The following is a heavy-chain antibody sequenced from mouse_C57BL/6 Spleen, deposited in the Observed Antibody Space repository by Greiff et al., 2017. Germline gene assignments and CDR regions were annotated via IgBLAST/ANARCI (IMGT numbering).Heavy chain of an antibody. V-gene: IGHV2-2*01. J-gene: IGHJ2*01. CDR2: IWRGGST. Sequence: VQLQESGPGLVQPSQSLSITCTVSGFSLTSYGVHWVRQSPGKGLEWLGVIWRGGSTDYNAAFISRLSISKDNSKSQVFFKMNRLQADDTAIYYCARNADSSLDYWGQGTTLTVSS. D-gene: IGHD1-1*01. CDR3: ARNADSSLDY. CDR1: GFSLTSYG.